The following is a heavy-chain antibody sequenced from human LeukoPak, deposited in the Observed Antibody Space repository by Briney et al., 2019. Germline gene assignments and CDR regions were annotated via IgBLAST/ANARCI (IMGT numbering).Heavy chain of an antibody. CDR3: ARGGDYGFDT. CDR1: GFTFSSYD. CDR2: IGKAGDI. Sequence: GGSLRLSCVASGFTFSSYDFHWVRQVTGKGLEWVSGIGKAGDIYYLGSVKGRFTFSRENAKNSLYLQMDNLRAGDSAVYYCARGGDYGFDTWGQGTLVTVSS. D-gene: IGHD4-17*01. V-gene: IGHV3-13*01. J-gene: IGHJ5*02.